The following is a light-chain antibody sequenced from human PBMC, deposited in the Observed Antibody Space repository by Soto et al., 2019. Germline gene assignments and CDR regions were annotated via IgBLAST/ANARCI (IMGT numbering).Light chain of an antibody. V-gene: IGKV3-20*01. J-gene: IGKJ3*01. CDR3: QQYGSSPFT. CDR1: QSVSSGY. Sequence: EIVLTQSPDTLSLSPGERATLSCRASQSVSSGYLAWFQQKPGQAPRLLIYVASSRATGIPDRFSGSGSGTDFTLNISRLEPEDFAVYFCQQYGSSPFTFGPGTRWIS. CDR2: VAS.